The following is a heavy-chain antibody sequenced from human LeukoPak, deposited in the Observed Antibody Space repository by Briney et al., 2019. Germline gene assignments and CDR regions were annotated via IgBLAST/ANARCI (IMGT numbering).Heavy chain of an antibody. CDR1: GFTFSDYY. Sequence: PGGSLRLSCAASGFTFSDYYMSWIRQAPGKGLEWVSYISSSSSYTNYADSVKGRFTISRDNAKNSLYLQMNSLRAEDTAVYYCARDKRYSSSWYLKLAYRGQGTLVTVSS. V-gene: IGHV3-11*05. D-gene: IGHD6-13*01. CDR2: ISSSSSYT. CDR3: ARDKRYSSSWYLKLAY. J-gene: IGHJ4*02.